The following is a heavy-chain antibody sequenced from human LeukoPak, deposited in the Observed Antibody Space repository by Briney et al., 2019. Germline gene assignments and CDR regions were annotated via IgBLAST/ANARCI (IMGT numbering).Heavy chain of an antibody. D-gene: IGHD5-18*01. Sequence: GGSLRLSCAASGSTFSIYSMNWVRQAPGKGLEWVSSISSSSSFIYYADSIKGRFTISRDNAKNSLYLQMNSLRAEDTAVYYCSRLRGYSYGYADSWGQGTLVTVSS. J-gene: IGHJ4*02. V-gene: IGHV3-21*01. CDR2: ISSSSSFI. CDR3: SRLRGYSYGYADS. CDR1: GSTFSIYS.